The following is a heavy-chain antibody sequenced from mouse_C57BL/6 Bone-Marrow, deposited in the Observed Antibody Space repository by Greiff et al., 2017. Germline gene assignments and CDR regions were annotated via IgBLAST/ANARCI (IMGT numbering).Heavy chain of an antibody. D-gene: IGHD1-1*01. V-gene: IGHV1-80*01. CDR1: GYAFSSYW. CDR3: ARWYYYGFDY. J-gene: IGHJ2*01. Sequence: QVQLKESGAELVKPGASVKISCKASGYAFSSYWMNWVKQRPGKGLAWIGQIYPGDGDTNYNGKFKGKATLTADKSSSTAYMQLSSLTSEDSAVYFCARWYYYGFDYWGQGTTLTVSS. CDR2: IYPGDGDT.